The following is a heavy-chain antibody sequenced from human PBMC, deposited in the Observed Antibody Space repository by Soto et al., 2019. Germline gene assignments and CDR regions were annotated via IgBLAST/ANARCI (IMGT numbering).Heavy chain of an antibody. V-gene: IGHV3-30*18. J-gene: IGHJ4*02. Sequence: GGSLRLSCAASGFTFSSYGMHWVRQAPGKGLEWVAVISYDGSNKYYADSVKGRFTISRDNSKNTLYLQMNSLRAEDTAVYYCAKDPGDYDILTGSFDYWGQGTLVTVSS. CDR3: AKDPGDYDILTGSFDY. D-gene: IGHD3-9*01. CDR2: ISYDGSNK. CDR1: GFTFSSYG.